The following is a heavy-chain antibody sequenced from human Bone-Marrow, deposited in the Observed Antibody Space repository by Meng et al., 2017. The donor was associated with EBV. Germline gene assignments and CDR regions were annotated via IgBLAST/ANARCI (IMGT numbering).Heavy chain of an antibody. J-gene: IGHJ4*02. D-gene: IGHD6-13*01. CDR1: GGTFSSYA. V-gene: IGHV1-69*01. CDR3: ARSHVGSSSWYEAWDY. CDR2: IIPIFGTA. Sequence: LVQLGADVKKPGSSVKVSCKASGGTFSSYAISWVRQAPGQGLEWMGGIIPIFGTANYAQKFQGRVTITADESTSTAYMELSSLRSEDTAVYYCARSHVGSSSWYEAWDYWGQGTLVTVSS.